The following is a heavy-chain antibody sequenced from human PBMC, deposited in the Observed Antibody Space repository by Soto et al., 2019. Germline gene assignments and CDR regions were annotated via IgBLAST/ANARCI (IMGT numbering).Heavy chain of an antibody. CDR3: ARTRRGGMDV. CDR1: GFTFSSYA. V-gene: IGHV3-30-3*01. D-gene: IGHD6-6*01. J-gene: IGHJ6*02. CDR2: ISYDGSNK. Sequence: GGSLRLSCAASGFTFSSYAMHWVRQAPGKGLEWVAVISYDGSNKYYADSVKGRFTISRDNSKNTLYLQMNSLRAEDTAVYYCARTRRGGMDVWGQGTTVTVSS.